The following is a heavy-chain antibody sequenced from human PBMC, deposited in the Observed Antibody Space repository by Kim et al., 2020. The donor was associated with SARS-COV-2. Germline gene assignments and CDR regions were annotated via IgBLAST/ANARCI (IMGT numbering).Heavy chain of an antibody. D-gene: IGHD4-17*01. J-gene: IGHJ4*02. CDR3: GRRGEAFDY. Sequence: GGSLRLSCAASGFTFTNYWMSWVRQGLGKGLEWVANIKQDGSEKNYVDSVKGRFTISRDNAENSLYLQMNSLRAEDTAVYYCGRRGEAFDYWGQGTLVTVSS. CDR1: GFTFTNYW. V-gene: IGHV3-7*01. CDR2: IKQDGSEK.